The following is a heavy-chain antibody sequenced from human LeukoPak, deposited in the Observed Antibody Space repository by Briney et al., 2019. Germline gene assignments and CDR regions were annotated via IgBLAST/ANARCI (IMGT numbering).Heavy chain of an antibody. CDR1: GGSISSSSYY. D-gene: IGHD5-18*01. Sequence: SETLSLTCTVSGGSISSSSYYWGWIRQPPGKGLEWIGSIYYSGSSYYNPSLKSRVTISVHTSKNQFSLKLSSVTAADTAVYYCARHVDTATDYFDYWGQGTLVTVST. J-gene: IGHJ4*02. CDR3: ARHVDTATDYFDY. CDR2: IYYSGSS. V-gene: IGHV4-39*01.